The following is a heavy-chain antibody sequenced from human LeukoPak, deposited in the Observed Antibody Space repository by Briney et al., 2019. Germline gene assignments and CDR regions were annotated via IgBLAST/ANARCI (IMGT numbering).Heavy chain of an antibody. D-gene: IGHD2-15*01. V-gene: IGHV4-30-4*08. J-gene: IGHJ4*02. CDR3: ARRGEYSRGFDY. CDR1: GASISSGGYC. Sequence: SETLSLTCTVSGASISSGGYCWTWIRQPPGKGLECIGYIYYSGTTYYNPSLTSRITISVDTSKNQFSLKLSSVTAADTAVYYCARRGEYSRGFDYWGQGTLVTVSS. CDR2: IYYSGTT.